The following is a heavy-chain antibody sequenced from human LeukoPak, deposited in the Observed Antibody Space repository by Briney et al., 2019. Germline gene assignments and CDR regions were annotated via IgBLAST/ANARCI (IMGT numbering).Heavy chain of an antibody. D-gene: IGHD2-15*01. CDR1: GASISGYY. CDR3: ARIPPYCSGGNCYSIVY. Sequence: SETLSLTCTVSGASISGYYWTWIRQPAGKGLEWIGRIYTSGSTNYNPSLKSRVPMSVDTSKNQFSLNLSSVTAADTAVYYCARIPPYCSGGNCYSIVYWGQGTLVTVSS. V-gene: IGHV4-4*07. J-gene: IGHJ4*02. CDR2: IYTSGST.